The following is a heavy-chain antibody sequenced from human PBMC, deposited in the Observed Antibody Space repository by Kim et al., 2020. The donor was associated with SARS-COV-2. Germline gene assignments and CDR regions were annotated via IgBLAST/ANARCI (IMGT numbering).Heavy chain of an antibody. Sequence: GGSLRLSCAASGFTFSNAWMSWVRQAPGKGLEWVGRIKSKTDGGTTDYAAPVKGRFTISRDDSKNTLYLQMNSLKTEDTAVYYCTTDQTVVAATSYAFDIWGQGTMVTVSS. V-gene: IGHV3-15*01. CDR1: GFTFSNAW. D-gene: IGHD2-15*01. J-gene: IGHJ3*02. CDR3: TTDQTVVAATSYAFDI. CDR2: IKSKTDGGTT.